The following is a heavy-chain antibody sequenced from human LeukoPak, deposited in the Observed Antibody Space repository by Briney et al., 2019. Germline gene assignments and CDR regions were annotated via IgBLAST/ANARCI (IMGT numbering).Heavy chain of an antibody. V-gene: IGHV3-30*04. J-gene: IGHJ3*02. CDR2: ISYDGSNK. CDR3: AKGRWGLTINNFDI. D-gene: IGHD3-9*01. Sequence: GGSLRLSCAASGFTFSSYAMHWVRQAPGKGLEWVAVISYDGSNKYYADSVKGRFTIYRDNSKNTLYLQMNSLGGEDTAVYYCAKGRWGLTINNFDIWGQGRMATVSS. CDR1: GFTFSSYA.